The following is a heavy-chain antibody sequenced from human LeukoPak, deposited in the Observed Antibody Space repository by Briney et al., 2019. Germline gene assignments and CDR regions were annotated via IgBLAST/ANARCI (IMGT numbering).Heavy chain of an antibody. V-gene: IGHV3-30*02. CDR3: AKDEMVYYYDSSGYYFVDY. D-gene: IGHD3-22*01. CDR2: IRYDGSNK. Sequence: GWSLRLSCEASGFTFSSYGMHWVRKAPGKGLEGVAFIRYDGSNKYYADSVKGRFTISRDNSKNTLYLQMNSLRAEDTAVYYCAKDEMVYYYDSSGYYFVDYWGQGTLVTVSS. J-gene: IGHJ4*02. CDR1: GFTFSSYG.